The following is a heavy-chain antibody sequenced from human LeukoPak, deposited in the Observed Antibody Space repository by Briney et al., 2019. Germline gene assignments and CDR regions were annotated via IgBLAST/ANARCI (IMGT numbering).Heavy chain of an antibody. CDR2: IKQDGSEK. V-gene: IGHV3-7*01. Sequence: GGSLRLSCAASGFTFSSYWMSWVRQAPGKGLEWVANIKQDGSEKYYVDSVKGRFTISRDNAKNSLYLQMNSLRAEDTAVYYCARLLLGIVATEPFDYWGQGTLVTVSS. CDR1: GFTFSSYW. CDR3: ARLLLGIVATEPFDY. D-gene: IGHD5-12*01. J-gene: IGHJ4*02.